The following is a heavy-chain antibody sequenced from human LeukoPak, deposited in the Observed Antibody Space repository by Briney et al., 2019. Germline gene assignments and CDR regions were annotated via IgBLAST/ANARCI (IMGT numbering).Heavy chain of an antibody. D-gene: IGHD3-10*01. J-gene: IGHJ4*02. V-gene: IGHV3-23*01. CDR1: GFTFNYYA. CDR3: AKDLVSQRGVGSSEKVDY. CDR2: ILGGGDTT. Sequence: PGGPLRLSCAASGFTFNYYAMNWVRQAPGKGLEWVSAILGGGDTTSYADSVKGRFTISRDNSKNTLYLQMNSLRAEDTAVYYCAKDLVSQRGVGSSEKVDYWGQGTLVTVSS.